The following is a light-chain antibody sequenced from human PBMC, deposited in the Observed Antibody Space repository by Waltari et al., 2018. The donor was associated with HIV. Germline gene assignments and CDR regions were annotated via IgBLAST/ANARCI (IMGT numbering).Light chain of an antibody. V-gene: IGLV2-14*01. Sequence: QSALTQSASVSGSPGQSIPISCTGTSSDVGGYDYVSWYQQHPGKAPKLMIYEVSNRPSGVSTRFSGSKSGNTASLIISGLQAEDEADYYCTSYTSSTTLVFGTGTKVTVL. CDR2: EVS. J-gene: IGLJ1*01. CDR1: SSDVGGYDY. CDR3: TSYTSSTTLV.